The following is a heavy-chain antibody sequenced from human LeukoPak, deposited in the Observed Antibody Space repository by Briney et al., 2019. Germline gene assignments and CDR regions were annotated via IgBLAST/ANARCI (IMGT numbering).Heavy chain of an antibody. Sequence: GGSLRLSCAASGFTFSSYWMSWIRQAPGKGLERVANIKQDGSEKYYVDSVKGRFTISRDKAKNSLYLQMNSLRAEDTAVYYCARIYFDWLYFDYWGQGTLVTVSS. CDR1: GFTFSSYW. CDR2: IKQDGSEK. D-gene: IGHD3-9*01. J-gene: IGHJ4*02. V-gene: IGHV3-7*01. CDR3: ARIYFDWLYFDY.